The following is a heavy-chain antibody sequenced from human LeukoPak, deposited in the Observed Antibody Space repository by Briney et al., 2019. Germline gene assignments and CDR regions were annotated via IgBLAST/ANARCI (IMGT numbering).Heavy chain of an antibody. CDR1: GGSFSGYY. CDR2: INHSGST. D-gene: IGHD6-6*01. Sequence: SETLSLTCAVYGGSFSGYYWSWIRQPPGKGLEWIGEINHSGSTNYNPSLKSLVTISVDTSKNQFSLKLSSVTAADTAVYYCAIKYSRGPNAFDIWGQRTMVTVSS. CDR3: AIKYSRGPNAFDI. V-gene: IGHV4-34*01. J-gene: IGHJ3*02.